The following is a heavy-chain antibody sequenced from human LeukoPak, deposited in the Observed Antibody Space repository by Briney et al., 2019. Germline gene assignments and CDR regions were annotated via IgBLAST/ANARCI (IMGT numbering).Heavy chain of an antibody. D-gene: IGHD6-6*01. CDR1: GFTFTNYG. Sequence: PGRSLRLSCAASGFTFTNYGMHWVRQAPGKGLEWVAVISHDGSNKYYADSVKGRFTISRDNSKNTLSLQMNSLRPEDTAVYYCASSSSSSSYSPGDYWGQGTLVTVSS. J-gene: IGHJ4*02. CDR2: ISHDGSNK. CDR3: ASSSSSSSYSPGDY. V-gene: IGHV3-30*03.